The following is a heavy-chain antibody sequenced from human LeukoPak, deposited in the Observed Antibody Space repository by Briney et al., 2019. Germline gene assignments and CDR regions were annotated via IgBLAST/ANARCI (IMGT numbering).Heavy chain of an antibody. CDR1: GFTFDDYA. CDR3: AKDTESGYYYYGMDV. CDR2: ISGDGGST. V-gene: IGHV3-43*02. J-gene: IGHJ6*02. Sequence: PGGSLRLSCVASGFTFDDYAMHWVRQAPGKGLEWVSLISGDGGSTYYADSVKGRFTISRDNSKNSLYLQMNSLRTEDTALYYCAKDTESGYYYYGMDVWGQGTTVTVSS.